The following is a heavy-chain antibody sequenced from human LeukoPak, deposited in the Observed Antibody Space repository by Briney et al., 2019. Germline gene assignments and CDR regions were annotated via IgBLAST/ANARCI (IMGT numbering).Heavy chain of an antibody. D-gene: IGHD2-15*01. CDR3: ARGGYCSGGSCYYFDY. CDR1: GGTFSSYA. V-gene: IGHV1-69*13. Sequence: SVKVSCKASGGTFSSYAISWVRQAPGQGLEWMGGIIPIFGTANYAQKFQGRVTITADESTSTAYMELSSLRSEDTAVYYCARGGYCSGGSCYYFDYWGQGTLVTVSS. CDR2: IIPIFGTA. J-gene: IGHJ4*02.